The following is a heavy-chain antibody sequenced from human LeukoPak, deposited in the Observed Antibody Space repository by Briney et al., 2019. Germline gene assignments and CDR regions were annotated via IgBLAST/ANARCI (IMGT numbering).Heavy chain of an antibody. D-gene: IGHD5-18*01. J-gene: IGHJ4*02. CDR2: IYYGGST. V-gene: IGHV4-59*01. CDR1: AGSITNYY. Sequence: SETLSLTCTVSAGSITNYYWSWIRQPPGKGLEYLGHIYYGGSTDYNPSLKSRLTISLDASKNQFSLRLSFVTAADTAVYFCASAKNTVMVNWGQGTLITASS. CDR3: ASAKNTVMVN.